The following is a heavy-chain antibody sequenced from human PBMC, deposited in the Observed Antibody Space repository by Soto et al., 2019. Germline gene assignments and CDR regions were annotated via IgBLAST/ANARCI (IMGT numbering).Heavy chain of an antibody. J-gene: IGHJ6*02. CDR2: IYYSGST. V-gene: IGHV4-39*01. D-gene: IGHD4-4*01. CDR1: GGSISSSSYY. Sequence: KLSAPLSLTCTFSGGSISSSSYYWGGIRQPPGKGLEWIGSIYYSGSTYYNPSLKSRVTISVDTSKNQFSLKLSSVTAADTAVYYCASDTMTTAYYYYGMDVWGQGTTVTVSS. CDR3: ASDTMTTAYYYYGMDV.